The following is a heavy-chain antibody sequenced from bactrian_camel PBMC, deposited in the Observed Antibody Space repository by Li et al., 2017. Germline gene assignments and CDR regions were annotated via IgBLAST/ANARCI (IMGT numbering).Heavy chain of an antibody. V-gene: IGHV3S53*01. CDR1: GATYGVTC. J-gene: IGHJ4*01. D-gene: IGHD6*01. Sequence: HVQLVESGGGSVQAGGSLRLSCAYSGATYGVTCMSWFRQAPGKEREGVAATVSAGTTYYADSVKGRFTISQDNAKNTVYLQMNNLKPEDTAMYYCAADVGSMSGNCQPNYWGQGTQV. CDR3: AADVGSMSGNCQPNY. CDR2: TVSAGTT.